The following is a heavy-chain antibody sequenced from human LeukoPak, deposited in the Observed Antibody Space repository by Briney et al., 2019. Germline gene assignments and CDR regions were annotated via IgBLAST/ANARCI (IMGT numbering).Heavy chain of an antibody. Sequence: PGRSLRLSCAASGFTFSSYAMHWVRQAPGKGLEWVAVISHDGSNKYYADSVKGRFTISRDNSKNTLYLQMNSLRAEDTAVYYCARGSRCSGGSCYVYYFDYWGQGTLVTVSS. V-gene: IGHV3-30-3*01. CDR1: GFTFSSYA. J-gene: IGHJ4*02. CDR3: ARGSRCSGGSCYVYYFDY. CDR2: ISHDGSNK. D-gene: IGHD2-15*01.